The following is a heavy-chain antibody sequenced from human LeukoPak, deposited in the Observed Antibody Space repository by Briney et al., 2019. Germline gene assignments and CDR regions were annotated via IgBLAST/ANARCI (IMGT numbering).Heavy chain of an antibody. J-gene: IGHJ4*02. CDR3: ARQLAYYDFWSVYY. Sequence: ASVKVSCKVSGYTLTELSMHWVRQAPGKGLEWMGGFDPEDGETIYAQKFQGRVTMTEDTSTDTAYMELRSLRSDDTAVYYCARQLAYYDFWSVYYWGQGTLVTVSS. CDR1: GYTLTELS. D-gene: IGHD3-3*01. CDR2: FDPEDGET. V-gene: IGHV1-24*01.